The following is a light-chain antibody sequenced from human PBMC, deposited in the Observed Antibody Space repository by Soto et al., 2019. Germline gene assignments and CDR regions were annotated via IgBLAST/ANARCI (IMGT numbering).Light chain of an antibody. Sequence: IVVNLSPCAVSLSPGERATLSCRASQSVNTKYLAWYQQKPGQAPRLLISGVSSRATGIPDRFSGSGSGTNFTLTISRVEPEDFAVYYCQQFATSSLVTFAPGTKVDIK. CDR1: QSVNTKY. CDR2: GVS. J-gene: IGKJ3*01. V-gene: IGKV3-20*01. CDR3: QQFATSSLVT.